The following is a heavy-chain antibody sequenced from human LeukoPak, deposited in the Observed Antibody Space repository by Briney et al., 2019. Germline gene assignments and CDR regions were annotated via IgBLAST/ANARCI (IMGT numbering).Heavy chain of an antibody. V-gene: IGHV6-1*01. CDR1: GDSVSSKSTA. CDR2: TYYRSKWYT. D-gene: IGHD5-18*01. Sequence: SQTLSLTCAISGDSVSSKSTAWNWIRQSPSRGLEWLGRTYYRSKWYTGYAVSVKGRITINPDTSKNQFSLKLSSVTAADAAVYYCARIRNSYGYVNYYAMDVWGQGTTVTVSS. CDR3: ARIRNSYGYVNYYAMDV. J-gene: IGHJ6*02.